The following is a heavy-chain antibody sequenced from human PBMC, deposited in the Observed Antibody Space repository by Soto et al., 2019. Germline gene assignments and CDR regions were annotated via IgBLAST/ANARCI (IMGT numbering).Heavy chain of an antibody. CDR3: ARGVQIIVLLPAAIDY. CDR2: IHNSSSTI. J-gene: IGHJ4*02. D-gene: IGHD2-2*01. CDR1: GFTFSSYS. Sequence: EVQLVESRGGLVQPGESLRLSCAASGFTFSSYSMNWVRQAPGKGLEWVSYIHNSSSTIYYADSVRGRFTISRDNAKNSLYLQMNSLRDEDTAVYYCARGVQIIVLLPAAIDYWGQGTLVTVSS. V-gene: IGHV3-48*02.